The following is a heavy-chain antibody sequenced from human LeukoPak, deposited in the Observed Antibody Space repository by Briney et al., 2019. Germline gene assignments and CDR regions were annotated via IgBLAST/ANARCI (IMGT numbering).Heavy chain of an antibody. CDR2: INHSGST. CDR3: ARHYGP. J-gene: IGHJ4*02. D-gene: IGHD3-16*01. V-gene: IGHV4-34*01. CDR1: GGSFSGYY. Sequence: SETLSLTCAVYGGSFSGYYWSWIRQPAGKGLEWIGEINHSGSTNYNPSLKSRVTISVDTSKNQFSLKLNSVTATDTAVYYCARHYGPWGQGTLVTVSS.